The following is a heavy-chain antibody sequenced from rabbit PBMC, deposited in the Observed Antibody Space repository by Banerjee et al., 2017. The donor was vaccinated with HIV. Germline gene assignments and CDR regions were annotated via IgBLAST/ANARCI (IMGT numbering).Heavy chain of an antibody. CDR1: GIDFSSYYR. CDR2: IYPRGGSA. J-gene: IGHJ4*01. Sequence: QQQLEESGGGLVKPGGTLTLTCKASGIDFSSYYRMCWVRQAPGRGLEWIAYIYPRGGSADYASWVNGRFSISRSTSLNTVTLQMTSLTAADTATYFCARGRYASSSGFYIGSYFNLRGQGTLVTVS. D-gene: IGHD1-1*01. V-gene: IGHV1S43*01. CDR3: ARGRYASSSGFYIGSYFNL.